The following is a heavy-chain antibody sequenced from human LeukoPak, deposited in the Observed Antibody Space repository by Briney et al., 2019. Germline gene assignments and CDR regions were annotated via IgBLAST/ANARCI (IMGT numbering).Heavy chain of an antibody. Sequence: GGSLRLSCAASGSTFSHAWMSWVRQAPGKGLEWVARVKSKAHGETTDYAAPVKGRFTISRDDSKNTLYLQMNSLNTEDTAVYFCTTLGSDPWGQGTLVTVSS. CDR3: TTLGSDP. J-gene: IGHJ5*02. D-gene: IGHD3-16*01. CDR2: VKSKAHGETT. V-gene: IGHV3-15*01. CDR1: GSTFSHAW.